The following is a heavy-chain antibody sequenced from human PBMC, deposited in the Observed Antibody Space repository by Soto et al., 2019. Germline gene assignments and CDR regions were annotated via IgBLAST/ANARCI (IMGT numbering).Heavy chain of an antibody. D-gene: IGHD3-22*01. CDR2: INPHNGNT. CDR3: ARDYYDSSGYPTERRYYYGMDV. Sequence: GASVKVSCKTSGYTFGSYVTTWVRQAPGQGLEWLGWINPHNGNTVYAQNLQGRVTMTTDTSTSTAYVELRSLRSDDTAVYYCARDYYDSSGYPTERRYYYGMDVWGQGTTVTVSS. J-gene: IGHJ6*02. V-gene: IGHV1-18*01. CDR1: GYTFGSYV.